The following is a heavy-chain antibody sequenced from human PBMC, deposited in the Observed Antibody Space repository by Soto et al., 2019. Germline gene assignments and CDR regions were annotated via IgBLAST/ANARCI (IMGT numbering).Heavy chain of an antibody. J-gene: IGHJ4*02. V-gene: IGHV3-30*18. Sequence: QVQLVESGGGVVQPGRSLRLSCAASGFTFSSYGMHWVRQAPGKGLEWVAVISYDGSNKYYADSVKGRFTISRDNSKNPXXLQMNSLRAEDTAVYYCAKDEGVLLWFGALFVPDYWGQGTLVTISS. CDR3: AKDEGVLLWFGALFVPDY. CDR2: ISYDGSNK. CDR1: GFTFSSYG. D-gene: IGHD3-10*01.